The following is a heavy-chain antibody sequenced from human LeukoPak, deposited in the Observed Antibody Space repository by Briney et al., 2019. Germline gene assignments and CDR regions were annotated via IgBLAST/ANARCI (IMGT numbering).Heavy chain of an antibody. CDR2: IYSGGST. D-gene: IGHD2-15*01. Sequence: PGGSLRLSCAASGFTVSSYYMSWVRQAPGKGLEWVSVIYSGGSTYYTDSVKGRFTISRDNSKNTLYLQMNSLRAEDTAVYYCARATYCSGGSCYAFDPWGQGILVTASS. CDR1: GFTVSSYY. J-gene: IGHJ5*02. CDR3: ARATYCSGGSCYAFDP. V-gene: IGHV3-53*01.